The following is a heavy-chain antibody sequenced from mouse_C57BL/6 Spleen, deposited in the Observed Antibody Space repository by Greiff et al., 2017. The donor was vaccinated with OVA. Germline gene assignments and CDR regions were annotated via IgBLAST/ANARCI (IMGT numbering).Heavy chain of an antibody. V-gene: IGHV1-80*01. CDR2: IYPGDGDT. CDR1: GYAFSSYW. J-gene: IGHJ2*01. CDR3: ARAGVLWYYFDY. D-gene: IGHD1-1*02. Sequence: QVQLKESGAELVKPGASVKISCKASGYAFSSYWMNWVKQRPGKGLEWIGQIYPGDGDTNYNGKFKGKATLTADKSSSTAYMQLSSLTSEDSAVYFCARAGVLWYYFDYWGQGTTLTVSS.